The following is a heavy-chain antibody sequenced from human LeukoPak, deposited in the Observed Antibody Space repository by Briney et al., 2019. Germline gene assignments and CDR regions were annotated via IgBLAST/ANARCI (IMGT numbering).Heavy chain of an antibody. CDR1: GFTFSRYW. V-gene: IGHV3-74*01. D-gene: IGHD3-22*01. Sequence: GGSLRLSCAASGFTFSRYWMHWVRQAPGKGLVGVSRINSDGSSTGYADSVKGRFTISRDNAKNTLYLQMNSLRAEDTAVYYCARGYYYDSSGYRAFDIWGQGTMVTVSS. CDR2: INSDGSST. J-gene: IGHJ3*02. CDR3: ARGYYYDSSGYRAFDI.